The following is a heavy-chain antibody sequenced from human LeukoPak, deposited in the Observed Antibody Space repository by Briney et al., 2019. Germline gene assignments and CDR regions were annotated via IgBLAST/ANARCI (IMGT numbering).Heavy chain of an antibody. CDR2: IFYSGST. CDR1: GGSISGYY. D-gene: IGHD2-15*01. Sequence: PSETLSLTCTVSGGSISGYYWSWIRQPPGKGLEWIGYIFYSGSTNYNPSLKSRVTISVDTSKNQFSLKLSSVTAADTAVYYCAGGYCSDGSCTNWFDPWGQGTLATVSS. J-gene: IGHJ5*02. CDR3: AGGYCSDGSCTNWFDP. V-gene: IGHV4-59*01.